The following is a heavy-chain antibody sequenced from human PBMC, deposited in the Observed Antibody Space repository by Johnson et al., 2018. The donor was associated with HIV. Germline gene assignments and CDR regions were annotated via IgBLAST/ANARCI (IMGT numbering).Heavy chain of an antibody. J-gene: IGHJ3*02. D-gene: IGHD3-16*01. V-gene: IGHV3-30*05. Sequence: QVQLVESGGGVVQPGRSLRLSCAASGFTFSSYVMHWVRQAPGKGLEWVAIISYDGSNKYYADSVKGRFTISRDNSKNTLYLQMSSLRAEGTAVYYCARQSLGAFDIWGQGTMVTVSS. CDR3: ARQSLGAFDI. CDR2: ISYDGSNK. CDR1: GFTFSSYV.